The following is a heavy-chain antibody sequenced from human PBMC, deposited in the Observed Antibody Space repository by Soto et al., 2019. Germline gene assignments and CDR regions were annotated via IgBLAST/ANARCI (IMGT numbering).Heavy chain of an antibody. CDR1: GGSISSGGYY. CDR3: ARSSTSANYFDY. CDR2: IYYSGST. V-gene: IGHV4-31*03. D-gene: IGHD2-2*01. Sequence: QVQLQESGPGLVKPSQTLSLTCTVSGGSISSGGYYWSWIRQYPGKGLEWIGYIYYSGSTYYNPSLTSRVTISVDTSKNQFSLKLSSVTAADTAVYYCARSSTSANYFDYWGQGTLVTVSS. J-gene: IGHJ4*02.